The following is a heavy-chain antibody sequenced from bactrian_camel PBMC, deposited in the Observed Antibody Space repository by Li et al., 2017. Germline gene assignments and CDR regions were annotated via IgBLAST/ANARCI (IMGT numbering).Heavy chain of an antibody. D-gene: IGHD3*01. CDR1: GLTFSSHA. Sequence: DVQLVESGGGLVQPGGSLRLSCAASGLTFSSHAMSWVRQAPGQGLKWVSTIGHLGINSVYASSVKGRFTTSRDNAKNMLYLQLNSLKTEDTAMYYCVKEYEDRYDYWGQGTQVTVS. CDR2: IGHLGINS. V-gene: IGHV3S40*01. CDR3: VKEYEDRYDY. J-gene: IGHJ4*01.